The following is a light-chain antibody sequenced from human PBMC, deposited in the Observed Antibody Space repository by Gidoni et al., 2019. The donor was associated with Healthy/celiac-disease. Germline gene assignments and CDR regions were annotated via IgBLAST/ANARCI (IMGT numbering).Light chain of an antibody. CDR1: QSISSY. V-gene: IGKV1-39*01. Sequence: IQITQSPSSLSSSVGDRVTITCRASQSISSYLNWYQQTPGKAPKLLIYAASSLQSGVPSRVSGRGSGTDFTLTISSLKPEDFATYYCQQSYSTPKTFGGGTKVEIK. CDR3: QQSYSTPKT. CDR2: AAS. J-gene: IGKJ4*01.